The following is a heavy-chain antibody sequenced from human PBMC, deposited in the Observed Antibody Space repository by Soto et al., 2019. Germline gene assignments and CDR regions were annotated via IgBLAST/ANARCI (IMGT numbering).Heavy chain of an antibody. D-gene: IGHD3-10*01. V-gene: IGHV4-39*01. CDR1: GGSISSSSYY. J-gene: IGHJ4*02. Sequence: QLQLQESGPGLVKPSETLSLTCTVSGGSISSSSYYWGWIRQPPGKGLEWIGSIYYSGSTYYNPSLKSRVTIPVDTSKNQFSRRLSSVTAADTAVYYCARWVGGRVGGFNDWGQGTLVTVSS. CDR2: IYYSGST. CDR3: ARWVGGRVGGFND.